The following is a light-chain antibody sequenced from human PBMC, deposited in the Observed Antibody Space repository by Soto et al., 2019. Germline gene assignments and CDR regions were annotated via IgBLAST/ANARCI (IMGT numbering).Light chain of an antibody. J-gene: IGKJ5*01. Sequence: EISMTQFPAILSASPGEGATLSCRAAQDVTTNFAWYQLRRGQPPRLLIYDISTRATGVPARFSGSGSGTEFTLTISGLQSEDFALYFCQQYNNWPFSFDPGTRLEIK. CDR2: DIS. CDR1: QDVTTN. V-gene: IGKV3-15*01. CDR3: QQYNNWPFS.